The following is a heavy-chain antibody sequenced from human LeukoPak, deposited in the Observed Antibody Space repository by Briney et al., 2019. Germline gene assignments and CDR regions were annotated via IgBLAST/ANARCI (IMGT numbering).Heavy chain of an antibody. CDR3: ARPNYCDSSAHNMDV. Sequence: TGGSLRLSCPASGFTVSINYMSWVRQAPGKGREWVSLIYRGGSTYYADSVKGRFTISRDNSKNTLYLQMNSLRAEDTAVYYCARPNYCDSSAHNMDVWGKGTTVTVSS. J-gene: IGHJ6*03. CDR2: IYRGGST. D-gene: IGHD3-22*01. CDR1: GFTVSINY. V-gene: IGHV3-53*01.